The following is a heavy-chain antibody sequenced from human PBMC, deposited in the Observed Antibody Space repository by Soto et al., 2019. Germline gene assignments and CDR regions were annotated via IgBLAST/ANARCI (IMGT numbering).Heavy chain of an antibody. CDR2: IIPIFGTA. Sequence: SVKVSCKASGGTFSSYAISWVRQAPGQGLGWMGGIIPIFGTANYAQKFQGRVTITADESTSTAYMELSSLRSEDTAVYYCARKGYGSGSPLYYYGMDVWGQGTTVTVSS. V-gene: IGHV1-69*13. CDR1: GGTFSSYA. D-gene: IGHD3-10*01. J-gene: IGHJ6*02. CDR3: ARKGYGSGSPLYYYGMDV.